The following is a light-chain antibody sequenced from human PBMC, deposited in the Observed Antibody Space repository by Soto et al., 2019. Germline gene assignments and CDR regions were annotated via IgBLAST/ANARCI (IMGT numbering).Light chain of an antibody. CDR1: QSISAY. Sequence: EIQMTQSPSSLSASVGDRVIITCRASQSISAYVNWYQQKPGKAPNLLIFAASNLQHGVPSRFSGSGSGTDFTLAITSLQPEDFATYYCQQSHSGRSFGQGTKVDIK. CDR3: QQSHSGRS. V-gene: IGKV1-39*01. J-gene: IGKJ1*01. CDR2: AAS.